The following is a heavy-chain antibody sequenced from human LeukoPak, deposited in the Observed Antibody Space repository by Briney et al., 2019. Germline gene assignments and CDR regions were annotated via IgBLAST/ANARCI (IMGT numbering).Heavy chain of an antibody. V-gene: IGHV3-74*01. CDR3: AKESYYYGSGSYNY. CDR2: INTDGSST. D-gene: IGHD3-10*01. CDR1: GFTFSTHW. J-gene: IGHJ4*02. Sequence: PGGSLRLSCAASGFTFSTHWMHWVRQAPGKGLVWVSRINTDGSSTTYADSVKGRFTISRDNSKNTLYLQMNSLRAEDTAVYYCAKESYYYGSGSYNYWGQGTLVTVSS.